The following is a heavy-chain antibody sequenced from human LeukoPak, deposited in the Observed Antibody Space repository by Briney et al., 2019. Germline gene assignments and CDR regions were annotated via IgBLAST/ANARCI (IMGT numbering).Heavy chain of an antibody. Sequence: GASVKVSCKASGGTFSSYAISWVRQAPGQGLEWMGWISAYNGNTNYAQKLQGRVTMTTDTSTSTAYMELRSLRSDDTAVYYCARSLVGATPSSGGAFDIWGQGTMVTVSS. CDR3: ARSLVGATPSSGGAFDI. J-gene: IGHJ3*02. D-gene: IGHD1-26*01. V-gene: IGHV1-18*01. CDR2: ISAYNGNT. CDR1: GGTFSSYA.